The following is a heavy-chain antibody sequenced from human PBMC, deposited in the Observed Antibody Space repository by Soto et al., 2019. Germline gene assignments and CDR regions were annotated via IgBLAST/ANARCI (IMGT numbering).Heavy chain of an antibody. V-gene: IGHV4-39*01. CDR1: GGSISSSSYY. CDR3: ARQIFCVVVAATPVLYWFGP. CDR2: IYYSGST. Sequence: QLQLQESGPGLVKPSETLSLTCTVSGGSISSSSYYWGWIRQPPGKGLECIGSIYYSGSTYYNPYLKTRVTRSVDTSTSQLSLKLSSVTAADPAVYYGARQIFCVVVAATPVLYWFGPWGQGTLVTFSS. D-gene: IGHD2-15*01. J-gene: IGHJ5*02.